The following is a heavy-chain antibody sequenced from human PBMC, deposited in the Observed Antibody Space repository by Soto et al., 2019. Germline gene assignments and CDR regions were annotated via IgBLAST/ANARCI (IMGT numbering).Heavy chain of an antibody. V-gene: IGHV4-31*03. CDR2: IYYSGNT. J-gene: IGHJ6*02. D-gene: IGHD5-18*01. CDR3: ARDRLMATAGNARHYFGLDV. CDR1: GGSVRSGGYY. Sequence: TLSLTSTVSGGSVRSGGYYWSWVRQNPRRGLEWIGNIYYSGNTYYNPSLKSRLTISVDTSKNQFSLNLSSVTAADTAVYYCARDRLMATAGNARHYFGLDVWGQGTTVTVS.